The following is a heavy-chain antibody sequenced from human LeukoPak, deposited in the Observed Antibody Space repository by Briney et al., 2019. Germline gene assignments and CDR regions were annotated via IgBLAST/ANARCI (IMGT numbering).Heavy chain of an antibody. CDR1: GDSISTVGYS. Sequence: SETLSVTCAVSGDSISTVGYSWSWIRQPPGKGLDYLGYIYHSGSAYYNPSLKSRVTISVDRSKNHFSLTLSSATAADTAVYYCAGDSSVWLYVDYWGQGTLVTVSS. J-gene: IGHJ4*02. D-gene: IGHD6-19*01. CDR3: AGDSSVWLYVDY. V-gene: IGHV4-30-2*01. CDR2: IYHSGSA.